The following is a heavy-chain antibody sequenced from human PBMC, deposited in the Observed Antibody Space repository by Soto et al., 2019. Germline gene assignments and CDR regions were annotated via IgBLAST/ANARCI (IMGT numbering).Heavy chain of an antibody. D-gene: IGHD3-22*01. CDR3: ARPTRFYYDSSGQSAWFDP. Sequence: QVQLVQSGAEVKKPGSSVKVSCKASGGTFSSYAISWVRQAPGQGLEWMGGIIPIFGTANYAQKFQGRVTITADESTTTAYMELPSLRSEDTAVYYCARPTRFYYDSSGQSAWFDPWGQGTLVTVSS. CDR1: GGTFSSYA. J-gene: IGHJ5*02. CDR2: IIPIFGTA. V-gene: IGHV1-69*12.